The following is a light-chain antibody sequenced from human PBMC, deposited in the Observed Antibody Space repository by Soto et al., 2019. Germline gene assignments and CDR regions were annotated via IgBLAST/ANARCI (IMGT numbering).Light chain of an antibody. V-gene: IGKV1-5*03. J-gene: IGKJ1*01. CDR3: QQYKTSWT. Sequence: DIQMTQSPSTLSASIGKGVTLTCRASQIISSWLGWYQQKPGKAPKLLIYEASSVESGVPSRFSGSGSGTEFTLTISSLQPDDLATYYCQQYKTSWTFGQGTKVDI. CDR1: QIISSW. CDR2: EAS.